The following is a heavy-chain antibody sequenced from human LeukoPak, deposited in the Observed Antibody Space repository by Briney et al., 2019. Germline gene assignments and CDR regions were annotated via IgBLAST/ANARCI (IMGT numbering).Heavy chain of an antibody. J-gene: IGHJ5*02. Sequence: GASVKVSCKASGGTFSSYAISWVRQAPGQGLEWMGGIIPIFGTANYAQKFQGRVTITADKSTSTAYMELSSLRSEDTAVYYCAREEGRLAARGGNWFDPWGQGTLVTVSS. D-gene: IGHD6-6*01. CDR2: IIPIFGTA. V-gene: IGHV1-69*06. CDR1: GGTFSSYA. CDR3: AREEGRLAARGGNWFDP.